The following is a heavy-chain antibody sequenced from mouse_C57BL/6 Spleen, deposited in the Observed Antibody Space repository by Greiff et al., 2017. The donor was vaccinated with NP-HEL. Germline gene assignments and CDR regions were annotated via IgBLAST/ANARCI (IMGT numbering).Heavy chain of an antibody. V-gene: IGHV1-84*01. Sequence: VQLQQSGPELVKPGASVKISCKASGYTFTDYYINWVKQRPGQGLEWIGWIYPGSGNTKYNEKFKGKATLTVDTSSSTAYMQLSSLTSEDSAVYFCARRDYYGSSEGYAMDYWVQGTSVTVSS. D-gene: IGHD1-1*01. CDR3: ARRDYYGSSEGYAMDY. J-gene: IGHJ4*01. CDR1: GYTFTDYY. CDR2: IYPGSGNT.